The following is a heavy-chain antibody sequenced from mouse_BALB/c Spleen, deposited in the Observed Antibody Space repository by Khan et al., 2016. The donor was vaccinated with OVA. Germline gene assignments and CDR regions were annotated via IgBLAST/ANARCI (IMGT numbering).Heavy chain of an antibody. D-gene: IGHD2-1*01. CDR1: GYTFTDFA. Sequence: VQLQQSGAELVRPGVSVKISCKGSGYTFTDFAMHWVKQSHAKSLEWIGVISTYYGDTNYNQNFKGKATMTVDKSSSTAYMELARLTSEDSAIYYCARGRGHYRFAYWGQGTLVTVSA. CDR2: ISTYYGDT. V-gene: IGHV1S137*01. J-gene: IGHJ3*01. CDR3: ARGRGHYRFAY.